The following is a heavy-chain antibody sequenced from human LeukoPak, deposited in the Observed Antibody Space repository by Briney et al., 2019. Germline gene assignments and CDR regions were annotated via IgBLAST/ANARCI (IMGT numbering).Heavy chain of an antibody. CDR3: AKTHSHFPPYFDY. V-gene: IGHV4-4*02. CDR2: IFYSGSI. Sequence: SGTLSLACAVSGGSISTYNWWSWVRQPPGKGLEWIGEIFYSGSINYNPSLKSRVTLSLDKSKNQFSLQLSSVTAADTAMYYCAKTHSHFPPYFDYWGQGTLVIVSS. D-gene: IGHD4-11*01. CDR1: GGSISTYNW. J-gene: IGHJ4*02.